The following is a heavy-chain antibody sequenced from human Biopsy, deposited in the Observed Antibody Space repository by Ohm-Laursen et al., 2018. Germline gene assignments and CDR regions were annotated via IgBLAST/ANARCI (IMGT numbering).Heavy chain of an antibody. D-gene: IGHD2-15*01. J-gene: IGHJ4*02. CDR3: GNEVHGRDY. Sequence: GTLSLTCAVFGKTFSNYQWSWIRQPPGKGLEWIGQINQSGTTNYNPSLKSRVSISADASKYEFSLRLTSVTAADTAVYFCGNEVHGRDYWGLGAQVTVSS. V-gene: IGHV4-34*08. CDR1: GKTFSNYQ. CDR2: INQSGTT.